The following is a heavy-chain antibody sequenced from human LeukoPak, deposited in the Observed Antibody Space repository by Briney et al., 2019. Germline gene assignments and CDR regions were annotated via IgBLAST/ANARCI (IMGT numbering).Heavy chain of an antibody. J-gene: IGHJ4*02. CDR1: GGSFSGYY. CDR2: INHSGST. V-gene: IGHV4-34*01. Sequence: SETLSLTCAVYGGSFSGYYWSWIRQPPGKGLEWIGEINHSGSTNYNPSLKSRVTISVDASKNQFSLKLSSVTAADTAVYYCAGYYYDSSGYYTFDYWGQGTLVTVSS. D-gene: IGHD3-22*01. CDR3: AGYYYDSSGYYTFDY.